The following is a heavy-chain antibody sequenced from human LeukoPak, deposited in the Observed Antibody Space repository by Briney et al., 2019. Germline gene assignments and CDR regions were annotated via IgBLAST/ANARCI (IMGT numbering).Heavy chain of an antibody. CDR2: IIPIFGIA. D-gene: IGHD3-22*01. Sequence: ASVKVSCKASGGTFSSYAISWVRQAPGQGLEWMGMIIPIFGIANYAQKFQGRVTITADKSTSTAYMELSSLRSEDTAVYYCAREGYYYDSSGLIHYYYYGMDVWGQGTTVTVSS. CDR1: GGTFSSYA. V-gene: IGHV1-69*04. CDR3: AREGYYYDSSGLIHYYYYGMDV. J-gene: IGHJ6*02.